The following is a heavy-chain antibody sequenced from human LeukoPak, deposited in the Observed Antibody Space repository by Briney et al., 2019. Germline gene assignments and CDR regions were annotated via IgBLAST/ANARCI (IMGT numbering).Heavy chain of an antibody. CDR1: GHSFTSGHY. D-gene: IGHD2-2*01. Sequence: SETLSLTCSVSGHSFTSGHYWGWIRQPPGKGLEWIADIYHTGSAHYNPSLKSRVTISVDTSKNQFSLKLSSVTAADTAVYYCARYCTSTTCILRGFDYWGQGTLVTVSS. CDR3: ARYCTSTTCILRGFDY. J-gene: IGHJ4*02. V-gene: IGHV4-38-2*01. CDR2: IYHTGSA.